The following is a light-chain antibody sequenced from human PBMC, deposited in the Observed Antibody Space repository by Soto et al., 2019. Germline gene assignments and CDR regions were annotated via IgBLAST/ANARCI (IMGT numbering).Light chain of an antibody. CDR1: QSLGDY. CDR2: RTS. V-gene: IGKV1-39*01. CDR3: QQGQATPYT. Sequence: DIQMSQSPSSLSASVGDRITITCRASQSLGDYLNWYQQKPGMAPKLLIYRTSTVQSGIPSRFSGSGSGTQFTLTISGLLPEDFATYFCQQGQATPYTFGQGTILDIK. J-gene: IGKJ2*01.